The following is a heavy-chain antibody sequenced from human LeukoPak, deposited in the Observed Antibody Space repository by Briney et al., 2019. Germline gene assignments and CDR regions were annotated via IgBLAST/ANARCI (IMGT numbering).Heavy chain of an antibody. J-gene: IGHJ1*01. CDR3: ARDGVLGQWLVQLAEYFQH. D-gene: IGHD6-19*01. V-gene: IGHV3-11*04. CDR2: ISSSGSTI. CDR1: GFTFSDYY. Sequence: PGGSLRLSCAASGFTFSDYYMSWIRQAPGKGLEWVSYISSSGSTIYYADSVKGRFTISRDNAKNSLYLQMNSLRDEDTAVYYCARDGVLGQWLVQLAEYFQHWGQGTLVTVSS.